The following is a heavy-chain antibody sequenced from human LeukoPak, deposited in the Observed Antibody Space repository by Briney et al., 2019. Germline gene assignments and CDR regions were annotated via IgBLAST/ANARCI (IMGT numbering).Heavy chain of an antibody. V-gene: IGHV1-69*06. CDR1: GGTFSSYD. CDR3: ARAGIQLWYTPFDY. Sequence: GASVKVSCKASGGTFSSYDISWVRQAPGQGLEWMGGIVPMFGTANYAQKFQGRVTITADKSTSTAYMELSSLRSEDTAVYYCARAGIQLWYTPFDYWGQGTLVTVSS. D-gene: IGHD5-18*01. J-gene: IGHJ4*02. CDR2: IVPMFGTA.